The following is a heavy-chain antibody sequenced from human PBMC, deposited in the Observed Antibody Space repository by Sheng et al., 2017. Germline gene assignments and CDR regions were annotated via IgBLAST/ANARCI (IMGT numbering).Heavy chain of an antibody. Sequence: EVQLVESGGGLVQPGGSLRLSCAASGFTFSTYEMNWVRQAPGKGLEWVSYISSSGGTIYYADSVKGRFTISRDNAKNSLYLQMNSLRAEDTAVYYCARGRGSGYYYMDVWGQGTTVTVSS. CDR3: ARGRGSGYYYMDV. D-gene: IGHD1-1*01. CDR2: ISSSGGTI. CDR1: GFTFSTYE. J-gene: IGHJ6*03. V-gene: IGHV3-48*03.